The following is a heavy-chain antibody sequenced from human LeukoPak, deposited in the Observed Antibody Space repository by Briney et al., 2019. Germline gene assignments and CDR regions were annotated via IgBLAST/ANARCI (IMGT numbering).Heavy chain of an antibody. V-gene: IGHV3-21*01. J-gene: IGHJ4*02. CDR3: ARDGTITSYYFDY. CDR2: ISSSSSYI. D-gene: IGHD3-10*01. CDR1: GFTSSSYS. Sequence: PGGSLRLSCAASGFTSSSYSMNWVRQAPGKGLEWVSSISSSSSYIYYADSVKGRFTISRDNAKNSLYLQMNSLRAEDTAVYYCARDGTITSYYFDYWGQGTLVTVSS.